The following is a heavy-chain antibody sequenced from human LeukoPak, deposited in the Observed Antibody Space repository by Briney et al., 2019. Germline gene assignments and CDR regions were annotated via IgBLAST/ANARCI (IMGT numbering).Heavy chain of an antibody. CDR1: RFTFNTYW. CDR3: AKDRAYSSSWSYFDY. CDR2: IRYDGSNK. V-gene: IGHV3-30*02. J-gene: IGHJ4*02. Sequence: GGSLRLSCAASRFTFNTYWMSWVRQAPGKGLEWVAFIRYDGSNKYYADSVKGRFTISRDNSKNTLYLQMNSLRAEDTAVYYCAKDRAYSSSWSYFDYWGQGTLVTVSS. D-gene: IGHD6-13*01.